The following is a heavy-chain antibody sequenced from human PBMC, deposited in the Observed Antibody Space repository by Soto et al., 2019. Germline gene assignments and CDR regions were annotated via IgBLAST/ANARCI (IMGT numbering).Heavy chain of an antibody. D-gene: IGHD1-26*01. CDR2: IIPIFGTA. CDR3: ASSSGNNYGVGTNYYFDY. Sequence: SVKVSCKTSGGTFSTYSIVWVRQAPGEGLEWMGGIIPIFGTANYAQKFQDRVTITADKSTNTAFMELSSLKSEDTAMYYCASSSGNNYGVGTNYYFDYWGHGTLVTVSS. CDR1: GGTFSTYS. V-gene: IGHV1-69*06. J-gene: IGHJ4*01.